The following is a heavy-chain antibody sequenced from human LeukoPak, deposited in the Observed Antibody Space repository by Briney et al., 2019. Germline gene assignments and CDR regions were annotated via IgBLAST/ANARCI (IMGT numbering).Heavy chain of an antibody. J-gene: IGHJ1*01. Sequence: GGSLRLSCAASGFIFRNFAMSWVRQAPGKGLEWVSTVHGRTYYADSVKRRSTISRDDSRSTLYLQMDNLRAEDTAVYYCAKGQTGDGYNSIWGQGTLVTVSS. CDR3: AKGQTGDGYNSI. D-gene: IGHD5-24*01. CDR2: VHGRT. CDR1: GFIFRNFA. V-gene: IGHV3-23*01.